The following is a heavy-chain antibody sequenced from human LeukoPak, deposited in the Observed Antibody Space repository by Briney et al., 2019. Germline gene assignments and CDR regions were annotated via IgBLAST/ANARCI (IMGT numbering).Heavy chain of an antibody. CDR2: ISSSSSYI. CDR3: ARDKPLYSSGWYGYFDL. CDR1: GFTFSSYS. Sequence: PGGSLRLSCAASGFTFSSYSMNWVRQAPGKGLEWVSSISSSSSYIYYADSVKGRFTISRDNAKNSLYLQMNSLRAEDTAVYYCARDKPLYSSGWYGYFDLWGRGTLVTVSS. J-gene: IGHJ2*01. D-gene: IGHD6-19*01. V-gene: IGHV3-21*01.